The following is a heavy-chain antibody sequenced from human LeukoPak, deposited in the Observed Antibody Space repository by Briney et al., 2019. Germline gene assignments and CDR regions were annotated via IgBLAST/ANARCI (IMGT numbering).Heavy chain of an antibody. V-gene: IGHV3-23*01. D-gene: IGHD6-19*01. CDR1: GFTFSSYG. Sequence: GRSLRLSCAASGFTFSSYGMSWVRQAPGKGLEWVAVISGSGDNTYYADSVRGRFTISRDNSKNTLYLQMNSLRAEDTAVYYCAKDESSGWNKGNYWGQGTLVTVSS. CDR3: AKDESSGWNKGNY. CDR2: ISGSGDNT. J-gene: IGHJ4*02.